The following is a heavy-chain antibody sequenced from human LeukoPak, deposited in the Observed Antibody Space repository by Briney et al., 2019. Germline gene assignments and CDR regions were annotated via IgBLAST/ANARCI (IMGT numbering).Heavy chain of an antibody. CDR1: GGSISSGGYY. D-gene: IGHD1-26*01. CDR3: ARRGYDSGSYDY. CDR2: IYHSGST. V-gene: IGHV4-30-2*01. J-gene: IGHJ4*02. Sequence: SQTLSLTCTVSGGSISSGGYYWSWIRQPPGKGLEWIGYIYHSGSTYYNPSLKSRVTISVDRSKNQFSLKLTSVTAADTAVYYCARRGYDSGSYDYWGRGTLVTVSS.